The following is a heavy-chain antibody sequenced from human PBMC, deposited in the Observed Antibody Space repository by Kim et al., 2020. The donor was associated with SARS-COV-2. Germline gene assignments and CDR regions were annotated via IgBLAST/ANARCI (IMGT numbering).Heavy chain of an antibody. CDR3: ARFRYCSSTSCYIFDY. Sequence: SETLSLTCAVYGGSFSGYYWSWIRQPPGKGLEWIGEINHSGSTNYNPSLKSRVTISVDTSKNQFSLKLSSVTAADTAVYYCARFRYCSSTSCYIFDYWGQGTLVTVSS. CDR1: GGSFSGYY. D-gene: IGHD2-2*02. V-gene: IGHV4-34*01. J-gene: IGHJ4*02. CDR2: INHSGST.